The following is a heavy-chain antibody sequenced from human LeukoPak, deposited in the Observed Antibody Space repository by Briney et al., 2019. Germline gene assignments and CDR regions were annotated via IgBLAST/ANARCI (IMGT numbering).Heavy chain of an antibody. CDR1: GGSIDSHF. D-gene: IGHD3-3*01. CDR2: IFFSGST. CDR3: AKARGNFYDFWSGYDC. V-gene: IGHV4-59*11. J-gene: IGHJ4*02. Sequence: SETLSLTCTVSGGSIDSHFWSWIRQPPGKGLEWIGNIFFSGSTSNNPSLESRVTISQDSSKNQFSLNLSSVTAADTAVYYCAKARGNFYDFWSGYDCWGQGTLVTVSS.